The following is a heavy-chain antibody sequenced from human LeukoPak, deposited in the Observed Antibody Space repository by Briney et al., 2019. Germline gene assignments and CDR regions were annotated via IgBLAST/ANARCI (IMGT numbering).Heavy chain of an antibody. Sequence: SETLSLTCTVSGGSISSYYWSWIRQPPGKGPEWIGYIYYSGSTDYNPSLKSRVTISVDTSKNQFSLKLSSVTAADTAVYYCARVYYDSSPNWYFVLWGRGTLVTVSS. V-gene: IGHV4-59*01. CDR1: GGSISSYY. D-gene: IGHD3-22*01. CDR2: IYYSGST. J-gene: IGHJ2*01. CDR3: ARVYYDSSPNWYFVL.